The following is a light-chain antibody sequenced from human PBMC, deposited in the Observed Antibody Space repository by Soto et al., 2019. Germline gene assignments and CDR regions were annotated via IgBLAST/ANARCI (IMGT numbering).Light chain of an antibody. J-gene: IGKJ1*01. Sequence: DIVMTQSPLSLPVTTGEPASISCRSSQSLLHSNGYNYLDWYLQKPGQSPQLLIYLGSNRASGVPDRFSGSGSGTDFTLKINRVEAEDVGVYYCMQTLQTPRTFGQGTKVEIK. V-gene: IGKV2-28*01. CDR2: LGS. CDR1: QSLLHSNGYNY. CDR3: MQTLQTPRT.